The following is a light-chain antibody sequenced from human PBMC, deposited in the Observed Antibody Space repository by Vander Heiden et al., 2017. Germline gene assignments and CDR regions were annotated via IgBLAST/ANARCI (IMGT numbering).Light chain of an antibody. Sequence: EIVMTQSPATLSVSPGERATLSCRASQSVSSNLAWYQQKPGQAPRLLIYGASTRATGIPARFSGSGSGTEFTLTISSLHSEDFAVYYCQQYNNWPVYTFGQESNLE. CDR1: QSVSSN. V-gene: IGKV3-15*01. J-gene: IGKJ2*01. CDR2: GAS. CDR3: QQYNNWPVYT.